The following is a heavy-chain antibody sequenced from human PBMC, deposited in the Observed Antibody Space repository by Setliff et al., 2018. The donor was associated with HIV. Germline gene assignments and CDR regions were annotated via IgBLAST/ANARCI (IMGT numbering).Heavy chain of an antibody. CDR2: ISSSSSYI. V-gene: IGHV3-21*01. Sequence: GGSLRLSCAASGFTFSSYSMNWVRQAPGKGLEWVSSISSSSSYIYYADSVKGRFTISRDNAKNSLYLQMNSLRAEDTAVYYCARVGENYYGSGAETDYWGQGTLVTVSS. CDR3: ARVGENYYGSGAETDY. J-gene: IGHJ4*02. D-gene: IGHD3-10*01. CDR1: GFTFSSYS.